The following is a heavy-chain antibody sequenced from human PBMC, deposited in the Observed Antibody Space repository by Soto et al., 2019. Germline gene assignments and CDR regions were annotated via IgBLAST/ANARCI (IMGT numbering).Heavy chain of an antibody. D-gene: IGHD5-18*01. CDR3: ARGGLQLWKDYYYFNGMDV. CDR2: ISACNGKT. J-gene: IGHJ6*02. CDR1: GYTFTSYA. V-gene: IGHV1-3*01. Sequence: QVQLVQSGAEVKKPGASVKVSCKASGYTFTSYAMHWVRQAPGQRLEWMGWISACNGKTKYSQKFQGRVTITRDTSASKAYMELSSLRSEDTAAYYCARGGLQLWKDYYYFNGMDVWGQGTTVTVSS.